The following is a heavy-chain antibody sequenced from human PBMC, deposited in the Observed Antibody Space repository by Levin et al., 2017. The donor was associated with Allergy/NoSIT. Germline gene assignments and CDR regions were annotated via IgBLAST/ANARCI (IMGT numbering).Heavy chain of an antibody. D-gene: IGHD4-23*01. Sequence: GASVKVSCKTSGFTFVNYGIIWVRQAPGQGLEWMGWNSAYNGETNYAQNLQGRVTMTTDTSTTTAYMELRSLTSDDTAVYYCARSYGGNSADLGYWGQGTPVTVSS. V-gene: IGHV1-18*01. CDR3: ARSYGGNSADLGY. CDR2: NSAYNGET. J-gene: IGHJ4*02. CDR1: GFTFVNYG.